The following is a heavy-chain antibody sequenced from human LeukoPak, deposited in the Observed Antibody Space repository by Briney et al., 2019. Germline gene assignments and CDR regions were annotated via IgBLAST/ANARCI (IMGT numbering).Heavy chain of an antibody. J-gene: IGHJ3*02. CDR2: ISYDGSNK. Sequence: PGRSLRLSCAASGFTFSSYGMHWVRQAPGKGLEWVAVISYDGSNKYYADSVKGRFTIARDNSKNTLYLQMNSLRAEDTAVYYCAKLGWDDSYGYGDAFDIWGQGTMVTVSS. CDR1: GFTFSSYG. CDR3: AKLGWDDSYGYGDAFDI. V-gene: IGHV3-30*18. D-gene: IGHD5-18*01.